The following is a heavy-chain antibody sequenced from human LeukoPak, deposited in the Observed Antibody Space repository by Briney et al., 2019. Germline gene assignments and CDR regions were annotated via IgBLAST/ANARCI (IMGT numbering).Heavy chain of an antibody. CDR3: ARGASHWYVNDY. J-gene: IGHJ4*02. CDR1: GYTFTSYY. CDR2: INPSGGST. Sequence: ASVKVSCEASGYTFTSYYMHWVRQAPGQGLEWMGIINPSGGSTSYAQKFRGRVTMTRDMSTSTVYMELSSLRSEDTAVYYCARGASHWYVNDYWGQGTLVTVSS. V-gene: IGHV1-46*01. D-gene: IGHD6-13*01.